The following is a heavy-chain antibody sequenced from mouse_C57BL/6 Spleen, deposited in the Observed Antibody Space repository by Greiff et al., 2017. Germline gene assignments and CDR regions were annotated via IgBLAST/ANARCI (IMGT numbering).Heavy chain of an antibody. J-gene: IGHJ1*03. V-gene: IGHV1-85*01. CDR2: IYPRDGST. D-gene: IGHD1-1*01. CDR3: AISGITTVFRYFDV. Sequence: QVQLQQSGPELVKPGASVKLSCKASGYTFTSYDINWVKQRPGQGLEWIGWIYPRDGSTKYNEKFKGKATLTVDTSSSTAYMELHSLTSEDSAVYFCAISGITTVFRYFDVWGTGPTVTVSA. CDR1: GYTFTSYD.